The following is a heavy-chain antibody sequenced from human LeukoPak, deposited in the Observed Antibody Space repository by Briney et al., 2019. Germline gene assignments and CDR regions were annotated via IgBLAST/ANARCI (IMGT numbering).Heavy chain of an antibody. CDR1: GYSISSGYY. CDR3: ARYYDFWSGYHSDY. J-gene: IGHJ4*02. D-gene: IGHD3-3*01. Sequence: PSETLSLTCAVSGYSISSGYYWGWIRQPPGKGLEWIGSIYHSGSTYYNPSLKSRVTISVDTSKNQFSLKLSSVTAADTAVYYCARYYDFWSGYHSDYWGQGTLVTVSP. V-gene: IGHV4-38-2*01. CDR2: IYHSGST.